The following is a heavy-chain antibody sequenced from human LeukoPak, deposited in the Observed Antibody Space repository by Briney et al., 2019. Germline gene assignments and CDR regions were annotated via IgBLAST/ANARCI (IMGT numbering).Heavy chain of an antibody. Sequence: SGPALVKPTQTLTLTCTFSGFSLSTSGMRVSWIRQPPGKALEWLARIDWDDDKFYSTSLKTRLTISKDTSKNQVVLTMTNMDPVDTATYYCARTPYCGGNCYVDYWGQGTLVTVSS. CDR3: ARTPYCGGNCYVDY. D-gene: IGHD2-21*02. V-gene: IGHV2-70*04. J-gene: IGHJ4*02. CDR1: GFSLSTSGMR. CDR2: IDWDDDK.